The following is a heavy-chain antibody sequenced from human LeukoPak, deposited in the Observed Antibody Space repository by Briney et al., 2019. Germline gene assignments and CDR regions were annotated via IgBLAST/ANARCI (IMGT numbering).Heavy chain of an antibody. V-gene: IGHV4-34*01. J-gene: IGHJ3*02. Sequence: PSETLSLICAVYGGSFSGYYWSWIRQPPGKGLEWIGEINHSGSTNYNPSLKSRVTISVDTSKNQFSLKLSSVTAADTAVYFCARGPYSYDSSGAFDIWGQGTMVTVSS. CDR1: GGSFSGYY. D-gene: IGHD3-22*01. CDR3: ARGPYSYDSSGAFDI. CDR2: INHSGST.